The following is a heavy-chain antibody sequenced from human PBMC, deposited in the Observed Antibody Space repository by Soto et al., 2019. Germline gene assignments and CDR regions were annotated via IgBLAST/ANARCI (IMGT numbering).Heavy chain of an antibody. CDR3: ARDISGTTPFDY. CDR1: GGSISSSHW. V-gene: IGHV4-4*02. Sequence: QVQLQESGPGLVKPSGTLSLTCAVSGGSISSSHWWSWVRQSPGKGLEWIGEIYHSGSTHYNPSLKGRVTISVDNSKNQFSLDLTSVTVADTAIDYCARDISGTTPFDYWGQGTLVTVSS. J-gene: IGHJ4*02. CDR2: IYHSGST. D-gene: IGHD1-7*01.